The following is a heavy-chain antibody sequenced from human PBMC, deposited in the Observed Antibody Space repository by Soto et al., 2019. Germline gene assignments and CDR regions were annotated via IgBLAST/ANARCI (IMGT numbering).Heavy chain of an antibody. CDR1: GFSLSTSGVG. CDR2: IYWDDGK. Sequence: QITLKESGPTLVKPTQTLTLTCTFSGFSLSTSGVGVGWIRQPPGKALEWLALIYWDDGKRYSPSLKSRLTITKDTPKNQVVLTTTNMDPVDTATYYCARARHPYYYYGMDVWGQGTTVTVSS. J-gene: IGHJ6*02. V-gene: IGHV2-5*02. CDR3: ARARHPYYYYGMDV.